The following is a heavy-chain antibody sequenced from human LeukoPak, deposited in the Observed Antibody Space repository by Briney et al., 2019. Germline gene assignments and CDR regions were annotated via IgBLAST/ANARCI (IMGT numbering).Heavy chain of an antibody. CDR1: GFTFSDYY. V-gene: IGHV3-11*01. CDR3: ARAGLSGHYIDS. D-gene: IGHD1-26*01. J-gene: IGHJ4*02. Sequence: PGGSLRLSCAASGFTFSDYYMTWLRQAPGQGLEWISYVSGSEDNKYYADSVKGRFAISRENAETSLFLQMSNLRAEDTAVYYCARAGLSGHYIDSWGQGTLVTVSS. CDR2: VSGSEDNK.